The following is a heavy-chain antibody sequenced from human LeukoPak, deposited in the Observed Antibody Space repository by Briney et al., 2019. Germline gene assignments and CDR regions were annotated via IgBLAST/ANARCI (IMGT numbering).Heavy chain of an antibody. J-gene: IGHJ4*02. CDR2: ISSTSSTI. CDR1: GFTFSTYT. CDR3: ARLYYGSGNYYRFDY. D-gene: IGHD3-10*01. V-gene: IGHV3-48*02. Sequence: GGSLRLSCAASGFTFSTYTMSWVRQAPGKGLEWVSHISSTSSTINYADSVKGRFTISRDNAKNSLYLQMNSLRDEDTALYFCARLYYGSGNYYRFDYWGQGTLVTVSS.